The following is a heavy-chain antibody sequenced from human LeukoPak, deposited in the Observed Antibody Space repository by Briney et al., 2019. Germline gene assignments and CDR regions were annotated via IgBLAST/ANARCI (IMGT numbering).Heavy chain of an antibody. Sequence: GGSLRLSCTAFGFTFGDYAMSWVRQAPGKGPELVGFIRRKANAGTTEYAASVKGRFTISRDDSKSIAYLQMNSLKTEDTAVYYCTSGLYYDSWSDLFDYWGQGTLVTVSS. CDR3: TSGLYYDSWSDLFDY. D-gene: IGHD3-3*01. CDR2: IRRKANAGTT. J-gene: IGHJ4*02. CDR1: GFTFGDYA. V-gene: IGHV3-49*04.